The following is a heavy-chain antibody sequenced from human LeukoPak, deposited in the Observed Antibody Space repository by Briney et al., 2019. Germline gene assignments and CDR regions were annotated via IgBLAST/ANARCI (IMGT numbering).Heavy chain of an antibody. Sequence: SQTLSLTCTVSGGSISSGGYYWSWIRQHPGKGLEWIGYIYYSGSTYYNPSLKSRVTISVDTSKNQFSLKLSSVTAADTAVYYCARGIYDSSGYPITPHFYYFDYWGQGTLVTVSS. J-gene: IGHJ4*02. CDR2: IYYSGST. CDR1: GGSISSGGYY. V-gene: IGHV4-31*03. D-gene: IGHD3-22*01. CDR3: ARGIYDSSGYPITPHFYYFDY.